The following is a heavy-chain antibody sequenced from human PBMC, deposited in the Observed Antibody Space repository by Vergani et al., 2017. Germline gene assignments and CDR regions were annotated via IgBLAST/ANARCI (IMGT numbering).Heavy chain of an antibody. D-gene: IGHD6-19*01. CDR1: GYTFTSYD. CDR2: MNPNSGNT. V-gene: IGHV1-8*01. CDR3: ARGRFNGQWLVLNQAGYYGMDV. J-gene: IGHJ6*02. Sequence: QVQLVQSGAEVKKPGASVKVSCKASGYTFTSYDINWVRQATGQGLEWMGWMNPNSGNTGYAQKFQGRVTMTRNTSISTAYMELSSLRSEDTAVYYCARGRFNGQWLVLNQAGYYGMDVWGQGTTVTVSS.